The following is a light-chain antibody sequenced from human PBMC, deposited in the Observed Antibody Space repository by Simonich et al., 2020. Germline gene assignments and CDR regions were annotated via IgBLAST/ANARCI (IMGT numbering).Light chain of an antibody. V-gene: IGKV4-1*01. Sequence: DIVMTQSPDSLAVSLGERATINCKSSQSVLYSSNTKNYLAWYQQKPGQPPKLLIYWASTRESGVPDRFSGSGSGIDFTLTISSLQAEDVAVYYCQQYYSTPYTFGQGTKLEIK. J-gene: IGKJ2*01. CDR2: WAS. CDR1: QSVLYSSNTKNY. CDR3: QQYYSTPYT.